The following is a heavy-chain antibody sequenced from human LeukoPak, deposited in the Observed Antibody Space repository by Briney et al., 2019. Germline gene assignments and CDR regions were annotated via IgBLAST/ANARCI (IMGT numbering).Heavy chain of an antibody. J-gene: IGHJ3*02. V-gene: IGHV4-4*07. CDR3: ARDLFGDLRSDDAFDI. CDR2: IYTSGCT. D-gene: IGHD4-17*01. CDR1: GASISSYY. Sequence: PSETLSLTCTVSGASISSYYWSWIRQPAGKGLEWIGRIYTSGCTNYNPSLKSRVTMSVDTSKNQFSLKLSSVTAADTAVYYCARDLFGDLRSDDAFDIWGQGTMVTVSS.